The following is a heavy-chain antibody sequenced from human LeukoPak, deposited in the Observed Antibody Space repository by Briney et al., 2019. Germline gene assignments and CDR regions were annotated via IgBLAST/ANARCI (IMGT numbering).Heavy chain of an antibody. CDR3: ASQIPYYYDSSGYNFQH. J-gene: IGHJ1*01. CDR1: GGSISSYY. D-gene: IGHD3-22*01. CDR2: IYYSGST. V-gene: IGHV4-59*01. Sequence: SETLSLTCTVSGGSISSYYWSWIRQPPGKGLEWIGYIYYSGSTNYNPSLKSRVTISVDTSKSQFSLKLSSVTAADTAVYYCASQIPYYYDSSGYNFQHWGQGTLVTVSS.